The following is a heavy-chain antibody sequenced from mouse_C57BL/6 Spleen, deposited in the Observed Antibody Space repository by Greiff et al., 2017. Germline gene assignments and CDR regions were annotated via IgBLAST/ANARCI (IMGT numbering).Heavy chain of an antibody. CDR2: ISSGSSTI. Sequence: DVMLVESGGGLVKPGGSLKLSCAASGFTFSDYGMHWVRQAPEKGLEWVAYISSGSSTIYYADTVKGRFPISRDNAKNTLFLQMTSLRSEDTAMYYCARGDDYDEDYYAMDYWGQGTSVTVSS. V-gene: IGHV5-17*01. J-gene: IGHJ4*01. CDR1: GFTFSDYG. CDR3: ARGDDYDEDYYAMDY. D-gene: IGHD2-4*01.